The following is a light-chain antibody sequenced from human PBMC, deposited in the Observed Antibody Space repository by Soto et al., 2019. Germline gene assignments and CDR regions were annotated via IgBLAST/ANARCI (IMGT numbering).Light chain of an antibody. CDR3: QQYNSWSGVT. Sequence: DIQMTQSPSTLSASVGDTVTITCRASQSISRWLAWYQQEPGKAPKLLIYDASSLESGVPSRFSGSGFGTEFTLTINSLQPDDFATYHCQQYNSWSGVTFGGGTKVEIK. J-gene: IGKJ4*01. V-gene: IGKV1-5*01. CDR2: DAS. CDR1: QSISRW.